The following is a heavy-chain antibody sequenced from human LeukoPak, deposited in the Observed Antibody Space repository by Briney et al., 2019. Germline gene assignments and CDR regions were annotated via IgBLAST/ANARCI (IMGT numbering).Heavy chain of an antibody. V-gene: IGHV3-23*01. Sequence: PGGSLRLSCAASGFTFSSYAMSWVRQVPGKGLEWVSVISGSGGSTYYAHSVKGRFTISRDNSKNTLHLQMNGLRAEDTAVYYCAKDLGLWGSSSDNYWGQGTLVTVSS. D-gene: IGHD6-6*01. J-gene: IGHJ4*02. CDR2: ISGSGGST. CDR3: AKDLGLWGSSSDNY. CDR1: GFTFSSYA.